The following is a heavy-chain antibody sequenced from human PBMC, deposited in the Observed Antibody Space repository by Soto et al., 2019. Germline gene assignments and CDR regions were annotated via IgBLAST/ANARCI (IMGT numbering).Heavy chain of an antibody. D-gene: IGHD5-12*01. V-gene: IGHV3-23*01. CDR2: ITSTGSST. CDR1: GFIFSNYA. J-gene: IGHJ4*02. Sequence: EVQLLESGGGFVQPGGSLRLSCAASGFIFSNYAMTWVRQAPGEGLEWVSGITSTGSSTYYADSVKGRFTISRDNSKNTPFLQINSLRAVDTAVYYCAKGAEGYVVSSLDFWGQGTLVSVSS. CDR3: AKGAEGYVVSSLDF.